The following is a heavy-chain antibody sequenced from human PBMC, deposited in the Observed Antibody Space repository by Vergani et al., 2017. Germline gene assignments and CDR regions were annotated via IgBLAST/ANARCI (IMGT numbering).Heavy chain of an antibody. Sequence: QLQLQVSGSGLVKPSQTLSLTCAVSGGSISSGGYSWSWIRQPPGKGLEWIGYIYHSGSTYYNPSLKSRVTISVDRSKNQFSLKLSSLTAADTAGYYCARDRITMIRGVIVGWCDPWGQGTLVTVSS. V-gene: IGHV4-30-2*01. CDR2: IYHSGST. J-gene: IGHJ5*02. CDR1: GGSISSGGYS. D-gene: IGHD3-10*01. CDR3: ARDRITMIRGVIVGWCDP.